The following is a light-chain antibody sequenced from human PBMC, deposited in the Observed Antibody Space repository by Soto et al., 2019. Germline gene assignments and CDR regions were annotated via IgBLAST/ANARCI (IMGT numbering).Light chain of an antibody. Sequence: QSALTQPASVSGSPGQSITISCTGTSSDVGGYNYVSWYQQHPGKAPKLMIYDVSNRPSGVSNSFSGSKSDNTASLAISGLQAEDEADYYCSSYTSTSAVVFGGGTQLTVL. CDR1: SSDVGGYNY. CDR3: SSYTSTSAVV. V-gene: IGLV2-14*01. J-gene: IGLJ2*01. CDR2: DVS.